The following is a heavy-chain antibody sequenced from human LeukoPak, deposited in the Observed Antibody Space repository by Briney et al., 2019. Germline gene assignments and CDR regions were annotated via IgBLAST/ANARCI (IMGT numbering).Heavy chain of an antibody. CDR3: AKALGRSVQDYFDY. CDR2: ISYDGSNE. D-gene: IGHD1-1*01. J-gene: IGHJ4*02. Sequence: GGSLRLSCAASGFTFSTYGMHWVRQAPGKGLEWVAVISYDGSNEYYADSVKGRFTISRDNSKNTLYLQMSSLRAEDTAVYYCAKALGRSVQDYFDYWGQGTLVTVSS. V-gene: IGHV3-30*18. CDR1: GFTFSTYG.